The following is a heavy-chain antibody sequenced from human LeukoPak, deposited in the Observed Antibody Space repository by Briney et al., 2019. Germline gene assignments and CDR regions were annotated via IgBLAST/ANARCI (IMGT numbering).Heavy chain of an antibody. CDR2: ISSFSNFR. V-gene: IGHV3-11*06. CDR3: AKALSAYYYFDY. D-gene: IGHD1-26*01. Sequence: GGSLRLSCAASGFTFSDYYMSWIRQAPGKGLEWVSHISSFSNFRSYADSVKGRFTISRDNAKNSLYLQVNSLRAEDTAVYYCAKALSAYYYFDYWGQGTLVTVSS. CDR1: GFTFSDYY. J-gene: IGHJ4*02.